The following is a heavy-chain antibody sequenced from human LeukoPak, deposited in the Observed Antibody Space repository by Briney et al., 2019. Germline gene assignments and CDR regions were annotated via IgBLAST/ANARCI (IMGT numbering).Heavy chain of an antibody. V-gene: IGHV4-59*08. CDR1: GSSISSYY. J-gene: IGHJ4*02. CDR3: ARKGVSDLYYFDS. D-gene: IGHD3-16*01. Sequence: MPSETLSLTCTVSGSSISSYYWSWIRQPPGRGLEWMGNIYYSGSTNYNSSLKSRVTISVDTSKNQISLKLRSVTAADTAVYYCARKGVSDLYYFDSWGQGTLVTVSS. CDR2: IYYSGST.